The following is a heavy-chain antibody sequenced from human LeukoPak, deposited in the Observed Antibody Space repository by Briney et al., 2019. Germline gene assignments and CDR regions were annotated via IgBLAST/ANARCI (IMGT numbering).Heavy chain of an antibody. V-gene: IGHV4-34*01. CDR1: GGSFSGYY. CDR3: ARGPSLITYYYDSSGNYGFDY. CDR2: INHGGST. Sequence: PSETLSLTCAVYGGSFSGYYWSWIRQPPGKGLEWIGEINHGGSTNYNPSLKSRVTISVDTSKNQFSLKLSSVTAADTAVYYCARGPSLITYYYDSSGNYGFDYWGQGTLVTVSS. J-gene: IGHJ4*02. D-gene: IGHD3-22*01.